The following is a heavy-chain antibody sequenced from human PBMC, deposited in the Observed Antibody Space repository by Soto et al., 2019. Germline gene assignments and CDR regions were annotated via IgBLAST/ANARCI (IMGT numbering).Heavy chain of an antibody. CDR1: GFSFSTYG. Sequence: QVHLVESGGGVVQPGTSLRLSCAASGFSFSTYGMHWVRQSPSKGLEWVAVIWHDGSTKYYADSVNGRFTISRDNPKNTVYLELNSLRVEDTAVYYCVNDGPCWGRDFAYWGQGTLVTVSS. CDR3: VNDGPCWGRDFAY. V-gene: IGHV3-33*06. J-gene: IGHJ4*02. CDR2: IWHDGSTK. D-gene: IGHD3-16*01.